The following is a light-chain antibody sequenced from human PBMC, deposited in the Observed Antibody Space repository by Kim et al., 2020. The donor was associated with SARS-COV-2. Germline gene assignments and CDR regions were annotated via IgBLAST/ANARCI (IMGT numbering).Light chain of an antibody. Sequence: DVVMTQSPLSLPVILGQSASISCRSSRHLVHSNGNTYLHWFQQRPGQSPRRLIYKVSNRDSGVPDRFSGSGSGTDFTLKISRVEAEDVGVYYCMQGTHLYIFGTGPKLEI. CDR1: RHLVHSNGNTY. J-gene: IGKJ2*01. CDR2: KVS. V-gene: IGKV2-30*02. CDR3: MQGTHLYI.